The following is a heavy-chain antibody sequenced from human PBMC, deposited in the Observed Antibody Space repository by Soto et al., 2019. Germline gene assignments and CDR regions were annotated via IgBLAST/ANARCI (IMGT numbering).Heavy chain of an antibody. CDR3: ARSTGSESNYDGDLDY. CDR1: GYSFTSYW. J-gene: IGHJ4*02. CDR2: IYPGDSDT. D-gene: IGHD4-4*01. V-gene: IGHV5-51*01. Sequence: GESLKISCKGSGYSFTSYWIGWVRQMPGEGLEWMGIIYPGDSDTRYSPSFQGQVTISADKSISTAYLQWSSLKASDTAMYYCARSTGSESNYDGDLDYWGQGTLVTVSS.